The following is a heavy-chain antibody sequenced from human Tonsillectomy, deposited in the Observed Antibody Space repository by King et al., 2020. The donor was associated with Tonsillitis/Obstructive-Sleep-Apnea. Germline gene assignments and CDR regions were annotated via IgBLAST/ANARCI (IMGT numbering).Heavy chain of an antibody. J-gene: IGHJ3*01. Sequence: QLVQSGGGVVQPGRSLRLSCAASGFTFKNYAMHWVRQAPGKGLEWVAGISHEGSDEYYLDSVKDRFTISRDNSKRMLYLQMNSLRAEDTAVYYCTKWSDTYRGPGVFHVWGQGTLVTVSS. CDR3: TKWSDTYRGPGVFHV. CDR1: GFTFKNYA. V-gene: IGHV3-30*18. CDR2: ISHEGSDE. D-gene: IGHD3-3*01.